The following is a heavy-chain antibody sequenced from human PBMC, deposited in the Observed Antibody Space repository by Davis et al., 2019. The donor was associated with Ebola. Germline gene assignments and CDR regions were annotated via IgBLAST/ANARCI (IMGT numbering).Heavy chain of an antibody. D-gene: IGHD5-12*01. CDR1: GESFSGYY. Sequence: PSETLSLTCAVYGESFSGYYWSWIRQPPGKGLEWIGEINHSGSTNYNPSLKSRVTISVDTSKNQFSLKLSSVTAADTAVYYCARAIVATKTSDWFDPWGQGTLVTVSS. CDR2: INHSGST. V-gene: IGHV4-34*01. J-gene: IGHJ5*02. CDR3: ARAIVATKTSDWFDP.